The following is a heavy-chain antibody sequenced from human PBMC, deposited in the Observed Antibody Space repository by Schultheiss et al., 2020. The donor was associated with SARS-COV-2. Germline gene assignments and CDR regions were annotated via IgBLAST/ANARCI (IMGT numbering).Heavy chain of an antibody. V-gene: IGHV1-69*05. Sequence: SVKVSCKASGGTFSSYAISWVRQAPGQGLEWMGGIIPIFGTANYAQKFQGRVTITRNTSISTAYMELSSLRSEDTAVYYCARGPPLYSSSWYWFDPWGQGTLVTVSS. CDR1: GGTFSSYA. CDR2: IIPIFGTA. CDR3: ARGPPLYSSSWYWFDP. J-gene: IGHJ5*02. D-gene: IGHD6-13*01.